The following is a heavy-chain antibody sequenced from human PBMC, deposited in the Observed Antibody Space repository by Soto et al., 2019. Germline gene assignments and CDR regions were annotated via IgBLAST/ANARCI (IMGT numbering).Heavy chain of an antibody. J-gene: IGHJ3*02. Sequence: GESLKISCAASGFTFSSYWMSWVRQAPGKGLEWVANIKQDGSEKYYVDSVKGRFTISRDNAKNSLYLQMNSLRAEDTAVYYCARDGYNWNYDAFDIWGQGTMVTVSS. CDR2: IKQDGSEK. V-gene: IGHV3-7*01. CDR1: GFTFSSYW. CDR3: ARDGYNWNYDAFDI. D-gene: IGHD1-7*01.